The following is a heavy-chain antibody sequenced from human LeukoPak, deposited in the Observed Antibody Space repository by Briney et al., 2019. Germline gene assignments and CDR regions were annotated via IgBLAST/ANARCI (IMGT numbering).Heavy chain of an antibody. V-gene: IGHV2-5*01. J-gene: IGHJ4*02. CDR1: GGSISSYYW. Sequence: TLSLTCTVSGGSISSYYWSWIRQPPGKALEWLALIYWNDDKRYSPSLKSRLTITKDTSKNQVVLTMTNMDPVDTATYYCAHRRSQGYYDSSGYYPTTDGFDYWGQGTLVTVSS. CDR3: AHRRSQGYYDSSGYYPTTDGFDY. D-gene: IGHD3-22*01. CDR2: IYWNDDK.